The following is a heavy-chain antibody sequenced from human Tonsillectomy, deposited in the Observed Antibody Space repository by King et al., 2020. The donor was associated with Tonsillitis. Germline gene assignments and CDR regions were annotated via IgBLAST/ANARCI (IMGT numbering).Heavy chain of an antibody. D-gene: IGHD4-23*01. CDR3: AREGHYGGIIDY. V-gene: IGHV4-59*01. CDR2: IYYSGTI. Sequence: VQLQESGPGLVKPSETLSLTCTVSGDSISSYFWSWIRQPPGKGLEWIGYIYYSGTINYNPSLKSRVTISVDTSKNQDFLKLNSVTAADTAVYYCAREGHYGGIIDYWGQGTLVTVSS. CDR1: GDSISSYF. J-gene: IGHJ4*02.